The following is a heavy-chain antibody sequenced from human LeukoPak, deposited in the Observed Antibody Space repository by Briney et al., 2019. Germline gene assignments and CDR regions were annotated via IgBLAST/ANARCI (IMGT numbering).Heavy chain of an antibody. D-gene: IGHD3-10*01. CDR2: IYYSGST. V-gene: IGHV4-39*01. Sequence: PSETLSLTCTVSGGSISSSSYYWGWIRQPPGKGLEWIGSIYYSGSTYYNPSLKSRVTISVDTSKNQFSLKLSSVTAADTAVYYCARGAHYYGSRSNWFDPWGQGTLVTVSS. CDR1: GGSISSSSYY. J-gene: IGHJ5*02. CDR3: ARGAHYYGSRSNWFDP.